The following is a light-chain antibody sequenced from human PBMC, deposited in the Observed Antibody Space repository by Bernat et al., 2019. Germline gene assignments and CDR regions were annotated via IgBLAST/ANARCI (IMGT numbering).Light chain of an antibody. CDR3: NCQDSSGNHIV. Sequence: SSEVTQDPAVSVALGQTVSITCQVDSLRSYYATWYQQKPGQAPVLVIYGDNNRPSGTPDRFSGSSSGDTASLTITGAQAEDEAHYNCNCQDSSGNHIVFGTGTKVTVL. CDR1: SLRSYY. J-gene: IGLJ1*01. V-gene: IGLV3-19*01. CDR2: GDN.